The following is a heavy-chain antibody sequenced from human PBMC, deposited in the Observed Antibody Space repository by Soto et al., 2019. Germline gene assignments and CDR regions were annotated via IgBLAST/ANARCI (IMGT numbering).Heavy chain of an antibody. J-gene: IGHJ4*02. CDR3: AHXXXERXSGRXYFDY. D-gene: IGHD3-3*01. Sequence: QITLKESGPTLVKPTQTLTLTCTFSGFSLSTSAVGVXWXRXXXGKALEWLALIYWDDDKHYSPSLKSRLTIXXXXSXXXXXXXXXXXXXXXXXXXXXAHXXXERXSGRXYFDYWGQGTLVTVSS. V-gene: IGHV2-5*02. CDR2: IYWDDDK. CDR1: GFSLSTSAVG.